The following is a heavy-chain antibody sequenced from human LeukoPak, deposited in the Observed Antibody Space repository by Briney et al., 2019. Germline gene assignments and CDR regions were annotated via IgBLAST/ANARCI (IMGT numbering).Heavy chain of an antibody. V-gene: IGHV4-38-2*02. CDR2: IYHSGST. Sequence: PSETLSLTCTVSGYSISSGYYWGWIRQPPGKGLEWIGSIYHSGSTYYNPSLKSRVTISVDTSKNQFSLKLSSVTAADTAVYYCASQYYDFWSGYYSPLILNWFDPWGQGTLVTVSS. CDR3: ASQYYDFWSGYYSPLILNWFDP. D-gene: IGHD3-3*01. J-gene: IGHJ5*02. CDR1: GYSISSGYY.